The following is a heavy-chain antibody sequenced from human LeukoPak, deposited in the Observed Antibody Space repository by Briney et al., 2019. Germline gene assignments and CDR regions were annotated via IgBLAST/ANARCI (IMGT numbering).Heavy chain of an antibody. CDR3: ARDPHENSSGWPYYFDY. CDR2: IHYSGGT. CDR1: GGSISSYY. D-gene: IGHD6-19*01. V-gene: IGHV4-59*12. Sequence: SETLSLTCTVSGGSISSYYWSWIRQPPGKGLEWIGKIHYSGGTIYNPSLKSRVTISVDTSKNQFSLKLSSVTAADTAVYYCARDPHENSSGWPYYFDYWGQGTLVTVSS. J-gene: IGHJ4*02.